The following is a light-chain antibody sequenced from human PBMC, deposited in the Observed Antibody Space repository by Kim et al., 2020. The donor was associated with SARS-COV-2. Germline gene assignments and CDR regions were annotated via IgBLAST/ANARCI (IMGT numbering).Light chain of an antibody. CDR2: QDN. Sequence: SYELTQPPSVSVSPGQTASITCSGDKLGDTYACWYQQKPGQSPVLVIYQDNKRPSGIPERFSGSNSGNTATLTISGTQAMDEADYYCQAWDSSTYVFENGTRVTV. J-gene: IGLJ1*01. V-gene: IGLV3-1*01. CDR1: KLGDTY. CDR3: QAWDSSTYV.